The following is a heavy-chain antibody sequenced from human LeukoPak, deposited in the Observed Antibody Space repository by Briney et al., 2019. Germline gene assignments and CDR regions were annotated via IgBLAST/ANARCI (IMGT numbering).Heavy chain of an antibody. CDR2: FDPEDGET. CDR3: ATLSITARPRWHWFDP. V-gene: IGHV1-24*01. Sequence: ASVKVSCKVSGYTLTELSLHWVRQAPGKGLEWMGGFDPEDGETIYAQKFQGRVTMTEDISTDTAYMELSSLRSEDTAVYYCATLSITARPRWHWFDPWGRGTLVTVSS. CDR1: GYTLTELS. J-gene: IGHJ5*02. D-gene: IGHD6-6*01.